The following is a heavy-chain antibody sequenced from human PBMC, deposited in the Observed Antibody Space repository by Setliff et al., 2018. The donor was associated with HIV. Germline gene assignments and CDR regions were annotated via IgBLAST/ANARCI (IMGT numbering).Heavy chain of an antibody. CDR1: GYSFTNYW. Sequence: GESLKISCKGSGYSFTNYWIGWVRQMPGKGLEWMGITYPGDPDTRYSPSFQGQVTISADKSISTAYLQWSSLKASDTAMYYCARLSVVTATRIYYFDYWGQGTLVTVSS. V-gene: IGHV5-51*01. D-gene: IGHD2-21*02. CDR2: TYPGDPDT. J-gene: IGHJ4*02. CDR3: ARLSVVTATRIYYFDY.